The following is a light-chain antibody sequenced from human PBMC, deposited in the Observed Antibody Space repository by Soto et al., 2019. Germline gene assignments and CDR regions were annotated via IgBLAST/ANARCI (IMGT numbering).Light chain of an antibody. V-gene: IGLV1-51*02. J-gene: IGLJ1*01. CDR2: ENN. CDR1: SSNIGNNY. CDR3: GTWDSSLSVYV. Sequence: QSVLTQPPSVSAAPGQKVTISCSGSSSNIGNNYVSWYQQLPGTAPKIFIYENNKRPSGIPDRFSGSKSGTSATLGITGLQTGDEADYYCGTWDSSLSVYVFGTGTKLTV.